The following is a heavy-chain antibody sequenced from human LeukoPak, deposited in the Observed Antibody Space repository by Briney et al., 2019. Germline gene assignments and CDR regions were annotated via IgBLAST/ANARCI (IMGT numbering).Heavy chain of an antibody. D-gene: IGHD3-16*01. J-gene: IGHJ5*02. CDR2: IYHSGST. CDR1: GGSISSYY. V-gene: IGHV4-4*07. CDR3: ARDKLGSDRRKTGGIWGSFDP. Sequence: SETLSLTCTVSGGSISSYYWSWIRQPAGKGLEWIGSIYHSGSTYYNPSLKSRVIISVDTSKNQFSLKLSSVTAADTAVYYCARDKLGSDRRKTGGIWGSFDPWGQGTLVTVSS.